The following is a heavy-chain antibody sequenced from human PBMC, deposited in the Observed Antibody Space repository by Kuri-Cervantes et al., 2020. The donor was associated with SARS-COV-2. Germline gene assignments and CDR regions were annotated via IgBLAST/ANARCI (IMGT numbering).Heavy chain of an antibody. Sequence: SVKVSCKASGGTFSSYAVTWVRQVPGQGFEWMGRIIPLFGTTIYAQKFRDRVTITADESTSTAYMELSSLRSEDTAVYYCARESSGWYDYWGQGNRVTVSS. CDR1: GGTFSSYA. CDR3: ARESSGWYDY. CDR2: IIPLFGTT. D-gene: IGHD6-19*01. J-gene: IGHJ4*02. V-gene: IGHV1-69*13.